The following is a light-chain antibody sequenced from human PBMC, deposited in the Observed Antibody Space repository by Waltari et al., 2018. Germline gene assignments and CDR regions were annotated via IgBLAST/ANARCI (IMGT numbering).Light chain of an antibody. Sequence: DVVMTQSPLSLPVTLGQPASISCRSSQSLVHSDGNTYLNWFQQRPGQSPRRLIYKVSNRDSGVPDRFSGSGSGTDFTLKISRVDAEDVGVYYCMQGTHSFTFGPGTRVDIK. J-gene: IGKJ3*01. V-gene: IGKV2-30*02. CDR2: KVS. CDR1: QSLVHSDGNTY. CDR3: MQGTHSFT.